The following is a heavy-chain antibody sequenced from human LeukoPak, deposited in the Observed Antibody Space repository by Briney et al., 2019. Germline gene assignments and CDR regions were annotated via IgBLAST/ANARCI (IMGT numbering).Heavy chain of an antibody. Sequence: SVKVSCKASGGTFSNYAISWVRQAPGQGHEWMGGIIPIFGTANYAQKFQGRVTITVDESTSTAYMELSSLRYEDTAVYYCAAATGFLTGDFAAFDIWGQGTMVTVSS. CDR1: GGTFSNYA. CDR2: IIPIFGTA. V-gene: IGHV1-69*01. J-gene: IGHJ3*02. CDR3: AAATGFLTGDFAAFDI. D-gene: IGHD3-9*01.